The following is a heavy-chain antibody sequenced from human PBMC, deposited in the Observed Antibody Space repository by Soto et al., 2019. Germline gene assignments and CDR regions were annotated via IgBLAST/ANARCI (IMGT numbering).Heavy chain of an antibody. CDR1: GGSFSGYY. Sequence: QVQLQQWGAGLLKPSETLSLTCAVYGGSFSGYYWSWIRQPPGKGLEWIGEINHSGSTNDNPSLKSRVTISVDTSKNQCSLKLSSVTAADTAVYYCARGALSVLMVYDKYYFDYWGQGTLVTVSS. CDR2: INHSGST. V-gene: IGHV4-34*01. D-gene: IGHD2-8*01. J-gene: IGHJ4*02. CDR3: ARGALSVLMVYDKYYFDY.